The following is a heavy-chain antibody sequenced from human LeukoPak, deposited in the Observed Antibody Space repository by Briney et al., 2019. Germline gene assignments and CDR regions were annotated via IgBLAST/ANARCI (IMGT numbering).Heavy chain of an antibody. D-gene: IGHD6-19*01. CDR2: ISGSGGST. J-gene: IGHJ4*02. V-gene: IGHV3-23*01. CDR3: AKAPFIRSGWYYFDY. CDR1: GFTVSSNY. Sequence: GGSLRLSCAASGFTVSSNYMSWVRQAPGKGLEWVSAISGSGGSTYYADSVKGRFTISRDNSKNTLYLQMNSLRAEDTAVYYCAKAPFIRSGWYYFDYWGQGTLVTVSS.